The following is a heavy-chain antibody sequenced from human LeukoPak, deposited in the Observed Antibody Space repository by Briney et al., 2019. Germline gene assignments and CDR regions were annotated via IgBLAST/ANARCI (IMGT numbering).Heavy chain of an antibody. J-gene: IGHJ4*02. CDR1: GFTFSSYA. D-gene: IGHD5-18*01. CDR2: ISYDGSNK. CDR3: ARRGYSYGSTGYYFDY. V-gene: IGHV3-30-3*01. Sequence: PGRSLRLSCAASGFTFSSYAMHWVGQAPGKGLEWVAVISYDGSNKYYADSVKGRFTISRDNSKNTLYLQMNSLRAEDTAVYYCARRGYSYGSTGYYFDYWGQGTLVTVSS.